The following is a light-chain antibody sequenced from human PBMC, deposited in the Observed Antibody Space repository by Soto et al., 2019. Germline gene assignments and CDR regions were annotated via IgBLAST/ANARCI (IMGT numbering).Light chain of an antibody. CDR3: QQRSIWPLT. Sequence: EIVLTQSPATLSLSPVERATLSCRASQSVRSYLAWYQQRPGQAPRLLIYDASNRATGIPARFSGSGSGTDFTLTISSLEPEDFAVYYCQQRSIWPLTFGGGTRLQIK. J-gene: IGKJ5*01. V-gene: IGKV3-11*01. CDR2: DAS. CDR1: QSVRSY.